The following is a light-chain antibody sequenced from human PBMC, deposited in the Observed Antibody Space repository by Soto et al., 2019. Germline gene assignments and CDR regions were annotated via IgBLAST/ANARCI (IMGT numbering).Light chain of an antibody. J-gene: IGKJ1*01. Sequence: EIVMTQSPATLSVSPGERATLSCRASQSVSSNLAWYQQKPGQAPRLLIYGASTRATGIPARFSGSGSGTKFTPPLSSLESEDFSVYYCQEYNNWAPWTFGQGTKGEIK. CDR1: QSVSSN. CDR3: QEYNNWAPWT. CDR2: GAS. V-gene: IGKV3-15*01.